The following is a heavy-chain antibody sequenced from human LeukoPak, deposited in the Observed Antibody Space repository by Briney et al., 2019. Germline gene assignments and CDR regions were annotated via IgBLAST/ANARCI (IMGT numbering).Heavy chain of an antibody. Sequence: GGSLRLSCAASGFTFSSYAMHWVRQAPGKGLEWVAVISYDGSNKYYADSVKGRFTISRDNSKNTLYLQMNSLRAEDTAVYYCVKGFYVAGNYYFDYWGQGTLVTVSS. V-gene: IGHV3-30-3*01. CDR1: GFTFSSYA. CDR3: VKGFYVAGNYYFDY. J-gene: IGHJ4*02. D-gene: IGHD6-19*01. CDR2: ISYDGSNK.